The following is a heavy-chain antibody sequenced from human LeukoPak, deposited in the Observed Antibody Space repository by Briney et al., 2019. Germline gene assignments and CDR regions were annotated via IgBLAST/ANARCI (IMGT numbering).Heavy chain of an antibody. CDR3: AKKVWDYYDSSGYPDYFDY. J-gene: IGHJ4*02. Sequence: GGSLRLSCAASGFTFSSYAMSWVRQAPGKGLEWVSAISGSGGSTYYADSVKGRFTISRDNSKNTLYLQVNSLRAEDTAVYYCAKKVWDYYDSSGYPDYFDYWGQGTLVTVSS. D-gene: IGHD3-22*01. CDR2: ISGSGGST. V-gene: IGHV3-23*01. CDR1: GFTFSSYA.